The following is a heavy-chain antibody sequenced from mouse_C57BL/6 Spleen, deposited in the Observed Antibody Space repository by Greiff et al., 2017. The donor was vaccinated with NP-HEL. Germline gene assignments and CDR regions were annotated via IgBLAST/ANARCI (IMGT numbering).Heavy chain of an antibody. V-gene: IGHV1-15*01. J-gene: IGHJ3*01. Sequence: VKLMESGAELVRPGASVTLSCKASGYTFTDYEMHWVKQTPVHGLEWIGAIDPETGGTAYNQKFKGKAILTADKSSSTAYMELRSLTSEDSAVYYCTEAAWFAYWGQGTLVTVSA. CDR1: GYTFTDYE. CDR3: TEAAWFAY. CDR2: IDPETGGT.